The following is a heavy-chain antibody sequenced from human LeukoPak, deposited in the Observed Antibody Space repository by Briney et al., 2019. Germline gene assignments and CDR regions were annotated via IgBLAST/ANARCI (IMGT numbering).Heavy chain of an antibody. CDR3: ARGLVYSDSSGPAFDI. J-gene: IGHJ3*02. CDR2: IIPIFGTA. D-gene: IGHD3-22*01. Sequence: SVKVSCKASGGTFRSYAISWVRQAPGQGLEWMGGIIPIFGTANYAQKFQGRVTITTDESTSTAYMELSSLRSEDTAVYYCARGLVYSDSSGPAFDIWGQGTMVTVSS. V-gene: IGHV1-69*05. CDR1: GGTFRSYA.